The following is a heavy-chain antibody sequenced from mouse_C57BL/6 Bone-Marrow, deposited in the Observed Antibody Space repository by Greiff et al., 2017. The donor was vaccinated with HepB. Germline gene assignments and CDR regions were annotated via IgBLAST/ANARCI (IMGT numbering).Heavy chain of an antibody. Sequence: VKVVESGAELVRPGASVKLSCKASGYTFTDYYINWVKQRPGQGLEWIARIYPGSGNTYYNEKFKGKATLTAEKSSSTAYMQLSSLTSEDSAVYFCARCNWDDAMDYWGQGTSVTVSS. CDR1: GYTFTDYY. J-gene: IGHJ4*01. CDR2: IYPGSGNT. V-gene: IGHV1-76*01. D-gene: IGHD4-1*02. CDR3: ARCNWDDAMDY.